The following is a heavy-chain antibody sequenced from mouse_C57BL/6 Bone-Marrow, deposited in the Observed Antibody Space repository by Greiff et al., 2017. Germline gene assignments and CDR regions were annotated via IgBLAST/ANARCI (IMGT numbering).Heavy chain of an antibody. CDR2: ISDGGSYT. V-gene: IGHV5-4*01. D-gene: IGHD2-10*02. Sequence: EVNLVESGGGLVKPGGSLKLSCAASGFTFSSYAMSWVRQTPEKRLEWVATISDGGSYTYYPDNVKGRFTISRDNAKNNLYLQMSHLKSEDTAMYYCARDRVCYAMDYWGQGTSVTVSS. CDR1: GFTFSSYA. CDR3: ARDRVCYAMDY. J-gene: IGHJ4*01.